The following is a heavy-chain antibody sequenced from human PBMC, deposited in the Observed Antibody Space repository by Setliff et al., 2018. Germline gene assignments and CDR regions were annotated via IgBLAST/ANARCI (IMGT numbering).Heavy chain of an antibody. CDR1: GGTFSSYA. CDR3: ARDSGA. Sequence: ASVKVSCKASGGTFSSYAISWVRQAPGQGLEWMGVLNPGDGSTTYAQRFQGRVKMTRDTSTNTVFMQLNNLRFEDRAVYYCARDSGAWGQGTLVTVSS. CDR2: LNPGDGST. J-gene: IGHJ5*02. V-gene: IGHV1-46*01.